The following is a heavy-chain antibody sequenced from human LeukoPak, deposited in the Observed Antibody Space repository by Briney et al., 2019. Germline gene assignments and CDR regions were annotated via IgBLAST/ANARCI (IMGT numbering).Heavy chain of an antibody. V-gene: IGHV1-2*02. J-gene: IGHJ4*02. D-gene: IGHD6-19*01. CDR2: INPNSGGT. Sequence: ASVKVSCKAAGYTFTGCYMHWVRQAPGQGLEWMGWINPNSGGTNYARKFQGRVTMTRDTSISTAYMELSRLISDDTAVYYCTRGAVAAEVGTNFDYWGQGTLVTVPS. CDR3: TRGAVAAEVGTNFDY. CDR1: GYTFTGCY.